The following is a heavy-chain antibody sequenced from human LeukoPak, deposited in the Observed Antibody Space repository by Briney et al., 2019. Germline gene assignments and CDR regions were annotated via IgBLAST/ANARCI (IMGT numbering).Heavy chain of an antibody. D-gene: IGHD1-26*01. Sequence: PSETLSLTCTVSSGSISSGSYHWTWIRQPAGKRLEWLGRIDSSGSTNYNPSLKSRITITIDTSKNQFSLKLTSVTAADTALYCCARDSTTSWYGQDFWGQGTLVTVSS. V-gene: IGHV4-61*02. CDR3: ARDSTTSWYGQDF. J-gene: IGHJ4*02. CDR1: SGSISSGSYH. CDR2: IDSSGST.